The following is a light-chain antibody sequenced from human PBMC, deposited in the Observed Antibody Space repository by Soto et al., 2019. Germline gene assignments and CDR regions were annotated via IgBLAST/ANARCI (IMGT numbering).Light chain of an antibody. CDR2: EGS. V-gene: IGLV2-23*01. CDR3: CSYAGSSILV. J-gene: IGLJ3*02. CDR1: SSDVGSYNL. Sequence: QAVVTQPASVSGSPGQSITISCTGTSSDVGSYNLVSWYQQHPGKAPKLMIYEGSKRPSGISNRFSGSKSDNTASLTISGLQAEDEADYYCCSYAGSSILVFGGGTKLTVL.